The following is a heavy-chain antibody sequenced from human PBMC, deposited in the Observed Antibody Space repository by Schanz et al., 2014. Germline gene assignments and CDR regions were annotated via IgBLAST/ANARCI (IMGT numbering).Heavy chain of an antibody. Sequence: QVQLVDSGGGVVQPGRSLRLSCAASGFTFSIYAMHWVRQAPGKGLEWVAVISYDGRSKDYADSVKGRFTISRDNSKNTVYLQMNSLRAEDTAVYFCASLIGTTSAHFYGMDVWGQGTTVTVSS. D-gene: IGHD1-7*01. J-gene: IGHJ6*02. CDR3: ASLIGTTSAHFYGMDV. CDR1: GFTFSIYA. V-gene: IGHV3-30*14. CDR2: ISYDGRSK.